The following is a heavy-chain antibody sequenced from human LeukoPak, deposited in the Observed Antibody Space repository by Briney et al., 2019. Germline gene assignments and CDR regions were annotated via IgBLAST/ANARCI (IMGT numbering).Heavy chain of an antibody. CDR2: IDPNNGDV. J-gene: IGHJ3*02. CDR3: ARRSRNGLDAFDI. Sequence: ASVKVSFKPSAYTFNGYYLHWVRQAPGQGPEWMGWIDPNNGDVKYAQKFQGRVTMTRDRSISTAYMDLSRLTSDDTALYYCARRSRNGLDAFDIWGQGTMATVSS. D-gene: IGHD1-14*01. V-gene: IGHV1-2*02. CDR1: AYTFNGYY.